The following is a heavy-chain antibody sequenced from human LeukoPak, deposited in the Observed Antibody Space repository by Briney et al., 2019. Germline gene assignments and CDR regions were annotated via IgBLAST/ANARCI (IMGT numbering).Heavy chain of an antibody. CDR2: ISSSWSYI. Sequence: GGSLRLSCAASGFTFSSYSMNWVRQAPGKGLEWVASISSSWSYIYYADSVKGRFTISRDNAKNSLSLQMNSLRAEDTAVYYCARDMDYYDSSGYYKTYYFDYWGQGTLVTVSS. CDR1: GFTFSSYS. D-gene: IGHD3-22*01. V-gene: IGHV3-21*01. CDR3: ARDMDYYDSSGYYKTYYFDY. J-gene: IGHJ4*02.